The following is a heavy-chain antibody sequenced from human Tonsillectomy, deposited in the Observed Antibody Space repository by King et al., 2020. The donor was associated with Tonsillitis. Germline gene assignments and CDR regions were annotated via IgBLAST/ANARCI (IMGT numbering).Heavy chain of an antibody. V-gene: IGHV1-2*02. CDR3: ARGGYYGSGSYYKLGY. J-gene: IGHJ4*02. CDR2: INPNSGGT. D-gene: IGHD3-10*01. CDR1: GNTFTDYY. Sequence: VQLVESGAEVKKPGASVKVSCQASGNTFTDYYMHWVRQAPGQGLEWMGWINPNSGGTNYAQKFQGRVTMTRDTSISTAYMELSRLRSDDTAVYYCARGGYYGSGSYYKLGYWGQGTLVTVSS.